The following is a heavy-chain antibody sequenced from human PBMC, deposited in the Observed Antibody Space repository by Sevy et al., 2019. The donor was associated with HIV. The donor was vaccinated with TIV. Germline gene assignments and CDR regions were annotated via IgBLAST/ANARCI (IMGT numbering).Heavy chain of an antibody. D-gene: IGHD3-10*01. V-gene: IGHV3-13*01. CDR3: ARAHGGNGPGPDDAFDV. CDR2: IGTLHDT. Sequence: GGSLRLSCAASGFTFSRSDMHWVRQVTGKGLEWVAAIGTLHDTFYADSVKGRFTISRDSATESLFLQMNSLRVGDTAVYFCARAHGGNGPGPDDAFDVWGQGTMVTVSS. J-gene: IGHJ3*01. CDR1: GFTFSRSD.